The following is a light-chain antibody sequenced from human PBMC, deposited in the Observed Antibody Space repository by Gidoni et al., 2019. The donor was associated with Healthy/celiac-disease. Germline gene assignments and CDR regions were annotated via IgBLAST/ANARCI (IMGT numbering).Light chain of an antibody. CDR3: QQYNNWPPWT. CDR1: QSVSSN. CDR2: GAS. Sequence: EIVMTQYPATLSVSPGERATLSCRASQSVSSNLAWYQHKPGQAPRLLIYGASTRATGIPARFSGSGSGTEFTLTISSLQSEDFAVYYCQQYNNWPPWTFGQGTKVEIK. J-gene: IGKJ1*01. V-gene: IGKV3-15*01.